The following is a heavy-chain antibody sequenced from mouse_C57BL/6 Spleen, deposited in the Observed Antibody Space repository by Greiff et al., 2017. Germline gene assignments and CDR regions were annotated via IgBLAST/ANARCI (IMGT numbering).Heavy chain of an antibody. D-gene: IGHD1-1*01. CDR3: ARGYYGSSPHYFDY. V-gene: IGHV1-82*01. CDR1: GYAFSSSW. J-gene: IGHJ2*01. Sequence: QVQLQQSGPELVKPGASVKISCKASGYAFSSSWMNWVKQRPGKGLEWIGRIYPGDGDTNYNGKFKGKATLTADKSSSTAYMQLSSLTSEDSAVYFCARGYYGSSPHYFDYWGQGTTLTVSS. CDR2: IYPGDGDT.